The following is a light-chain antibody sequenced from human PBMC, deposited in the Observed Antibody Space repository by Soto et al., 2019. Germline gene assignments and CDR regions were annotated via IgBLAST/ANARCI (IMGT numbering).Light chain of an antibody. V-gene: IGKV3-11*01. J-gene: IGKJ2*03. CDR3: QQRTNWPPFS. Sequence: EIVLTQSPATLSLSPGDRATLSCRASQSVNSYLAWFQQKPGQTPRLLIYDASTRAEGIPARFSGSGSGTDLTLTITRLAPEDFAVYYCQQRTNWPPFSFGQGTKLEIK. CDR1: QSVNSY. CDR2: DAS.